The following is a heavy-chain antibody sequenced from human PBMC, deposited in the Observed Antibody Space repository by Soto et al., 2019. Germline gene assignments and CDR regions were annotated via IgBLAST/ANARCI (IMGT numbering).Heavy chain of an antibody. CDR3: ARARLTYYYDSSGHEFDY. V-gene: IGHV1-46*01. CDR2: INPSGGST. CDR1: GYTFTSYY. J-gene: IGHJ4*02. Sequence: GASVKVSCKASGYTFTSYYMHWVRQAPGQGLEWMGIINPSGGSTSYAQKFQGRVTMTRDTSTSTVYMELSSLRSEDTAVYYCARARLTYYYDSSGHEFDYWGQGTLVTVSS. D-gene: IGHD3-22*01.